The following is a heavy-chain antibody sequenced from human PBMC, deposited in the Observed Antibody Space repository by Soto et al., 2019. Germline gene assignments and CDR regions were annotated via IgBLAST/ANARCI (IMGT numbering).Heavy chain of an antibody. Sequence: QVQLVQSGAEVKKPGSSVKVSCKASGGTFSSYTISWVRQAPGQGLEWMGRIIPILGIANYAQKFQGRVTITADKSTSTAYMELSSLRSEDTAVYYCARARNYGDYVSWYFDYWGQGTLVTVSS. CDR2: IIPILGIA. J-gene: IGHJ4*02. D-gene: IGHD4-17*01. V-gene: IGHV1-69*02. CDR3: ARARNYGDYVSWYFDY. CDR1: GGTFSSYT.